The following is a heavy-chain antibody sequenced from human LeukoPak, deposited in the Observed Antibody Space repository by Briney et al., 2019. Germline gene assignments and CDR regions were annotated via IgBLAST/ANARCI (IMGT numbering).Heavy chain of an antibody. D-gene: IGHD6-19*01. Sequence: TSETLSLTCTVSGGSISSSSYYWGWIRQPPGKGLEWIGSIYYSGSTYYNPSLKSRVTISVDTSKNQFSLKLSSMTAADTAVYYCARVLGGSSRGWRVSDYWGQGPLVPASS. V-gene: IGHV4-39*07. CDR1: GGSISSSSYY. CDR3: ARVLGGSSRGWRVSDY. CDR2: IYYSGST. J-gene: IGHJ4*02.